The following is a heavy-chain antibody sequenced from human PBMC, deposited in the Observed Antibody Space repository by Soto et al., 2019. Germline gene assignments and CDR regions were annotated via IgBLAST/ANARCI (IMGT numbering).Heavy chain of an antibody. V-gene: IGHV4-39*01. CDR1: GGSISSSSYY. CDR3: ARHPISMVRGVITKGGYFDY. D-gene: IGHD3-10*01. CDR2: IYYSGST. Sequence: SETLSLTCTVSGGSISSSSYYWGWIRQPPGKGLEWIGSIYYSGSTYYNPSLKSRVTISVDTSKNQFSLKLSSVTAADTAVYYCARHPISMVRGVITKGGYFDYWGQGTLVTVSS. J-gene: IGHJ4*02.